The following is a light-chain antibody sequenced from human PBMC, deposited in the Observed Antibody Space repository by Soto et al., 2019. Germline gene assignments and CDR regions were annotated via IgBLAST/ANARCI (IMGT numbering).Light chain of an antibody. CDR3: CSYAGSSTV. J-gene: IGLJ3*02. CDR2: EGS. Sequence: QSALTQPASVSGSPGQSITISCTGTSSDDGSYNLVSWYQQHPGKAPKLMIYEGSKRRSGVSNRFSGSKSGNTASLTISGLQAEDDADYHCCSYAGSSTVFGGGTKLTVL. V-gene: IGLV2-23*01. CDR1: SSDDGSYNL.